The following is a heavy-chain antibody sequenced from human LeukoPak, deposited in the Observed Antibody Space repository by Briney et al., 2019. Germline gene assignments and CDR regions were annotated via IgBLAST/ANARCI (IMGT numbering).Heavy chain of an antibody. V-gene: IGHV3-30-3*01. J-gene: IGHJ4*02. Sequence: GGSLRLSCAASGFTFSSYAMHWVRQAPGKGLEWVAVISYDGSNKYYADSVKGRFTISRDNSKNTLYLQMNSLRAEDTAVYYCASDRGYSYGQYGYWGQGTLVTVSS. CDR3: ASDRGYSYGQYGY. CDR2: ISYDGSNK. CDR1: GFTFSSYA. D-gene: IGHD5-18*01.